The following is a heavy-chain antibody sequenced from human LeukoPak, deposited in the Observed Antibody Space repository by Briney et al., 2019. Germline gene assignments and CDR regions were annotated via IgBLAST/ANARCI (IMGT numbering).Heavy chain of an antibody. CDR2: IIPIFGTA. V-gene: IGHV1-69*05. CDR3: ARHYYGSGRLGYWFDP. D-gene: IGHD3-10*01. CDR1: GGTFSSYA. J-gene: IGHJ5*02. Sequence: ASVKVSCKASGGTFSSYAISWVRQAPGQGLEWMGGIIPIFGTANYAQKFQGRVTITTDESTSTAYMELSSLRSEDTAVYYCARHYYGSGRLGYWFDPWGQGTLVTVFS.